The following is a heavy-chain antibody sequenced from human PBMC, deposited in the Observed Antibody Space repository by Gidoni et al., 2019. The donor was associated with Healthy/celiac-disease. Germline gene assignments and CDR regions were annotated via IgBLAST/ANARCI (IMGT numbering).Heavy chain of an antibody. CDR3: ARGLGSSDY. J-gene: IGHJ4*02. V-gene: IGHV3-7*01. Sequence: EVQLVESGGGLGQPGGSLRLSCAASGFNFSSYWMSWVRQAPGKGLEWVANIKQDGSEKYYVDSVKGRFTISRDNAKNSLYLQMNSLRAEDTAVYYCARGLGSSDYWGQGTLVTVSS. CDR1: GFNFSSYW. CDR2: IKQDGSEK. D-gene: IGHD1-26*01.